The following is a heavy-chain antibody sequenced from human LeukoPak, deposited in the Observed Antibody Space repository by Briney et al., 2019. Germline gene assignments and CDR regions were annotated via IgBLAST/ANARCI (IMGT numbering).Heavy chain of an antibody. CDR2: IDPDTGDT. CDR1: GYTFINHY. CDR3: ARAGHNSDSGGYDF. J-gene: IGHJ4*02. V-gene: IGHV1-2*02. Sequence: ASVKVSCKPSGYTFINHYLHWVRQAPGQGLESMGWIDPDTGDTNYPQKFQGRLTMTRDTSSSTAYMELNRLRSDDTAVYYCARAGHNSDSGGYDFWGLGTLVTVSS. D-gene: IGHD3-22*01.